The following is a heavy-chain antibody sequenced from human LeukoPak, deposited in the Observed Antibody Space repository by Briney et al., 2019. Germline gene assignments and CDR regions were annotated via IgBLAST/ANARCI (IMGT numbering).Heavy chain of an antibody. Sequence: SQTLSLTCTVSGDSISSGSYYWSWIRQPAGKGLEWIGRIYTSGSTNNNPSLKSRVTISVDTSKNQFSLKLSSVTAADTAVYYCARSDTYSYDSSGYYFDYWGQGTLVTVSS. J-gene: IGHJ4*02. CDR3: ARSDTYSYDSSGYYFDY. CDR1: GDSISSGSYY. V-gene: IGHV4-61*02. CDR2: IYTSGST. D-gene: IGHD3-22*01.